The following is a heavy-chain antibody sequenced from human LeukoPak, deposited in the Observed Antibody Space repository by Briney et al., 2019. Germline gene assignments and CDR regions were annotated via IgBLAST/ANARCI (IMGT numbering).Heavy chain of an antibody. J-gene: IGHJ4*02. CDR1: GFTFSSYW. D-gene: IGHD3-10*01. CDR3: AKVYGSAPSYYFDY. CDR2: IKQDGSEK. Sequence: TGGSLRLSCAASGFTFSSYWMSWVRQAPGKGLEWVANIKQDGSEKYYVDSVKGRFTISRDNAKNSLYLQMNSLRAEDTAVYYCAKVYGSAPSYYFDYWGQGTLVTVSS. V-gene: IGHV3-7*03.